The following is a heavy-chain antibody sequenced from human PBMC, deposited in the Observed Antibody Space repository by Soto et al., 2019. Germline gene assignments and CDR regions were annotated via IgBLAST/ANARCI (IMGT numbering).Heavy chain of an antibody. CDR3: ASQWDRSIAPHIGYFDY. CDR2: FYYSGST. Sequence: PESLSLTCTVSGDSISSSSYHWGWLRQPPGKGMEWIGSFYYSGSTNCSPSLTSRVTICTDTSKNQFLLKLSSVTAADTAVYYCASQWDRSIAPHIGYFDYWGQGTLVTVSS. V-gene: IGHV4-39*01. D-gene: IGHD6-6*01. J-gene: IGHJ4*02. CDR1: GDSISSSSYH.